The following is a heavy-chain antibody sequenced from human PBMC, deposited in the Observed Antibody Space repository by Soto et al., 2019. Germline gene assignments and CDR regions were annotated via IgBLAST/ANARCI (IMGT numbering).Heavy chain of an antibody. CDR1: GGTFNSYA. CDR3: ARDHRDSSGYYYFDY. V-gene: IGHV1-69*13. J-gene: IGHJ4*02. CDR2: IIPIFGTA. Sequence: GASVKVSCKASGGTFNSYAISWVRQAPGQGLEWMGGIIPIFGTANYAQKFQGRVTITADESTSTAYMELSSLRSEDTAVYYCARDHRDSSGYYYFDYWGQGTLVTVSS. D-gene: IGHD3-22*01.